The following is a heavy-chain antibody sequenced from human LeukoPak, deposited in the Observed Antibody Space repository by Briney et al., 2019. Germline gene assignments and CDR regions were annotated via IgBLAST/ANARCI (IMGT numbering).Heavy chain of an antibody. D-gene: IGHD2-2*01. J-gene: IGHJ6*03. CDR3: ARDALSSTSLSYYYYYMDV. CDR1: GYTFTSYG. Sequence: ASVTVSFKASGYTFTSYGISWVRQAPGQGLEWMGWISAYNGNTNYAQKLQGRVTMTTDTSTSTAYMELRSLRSDDTAVYYCARDALSSTSLSYYYYYMDVWGKGTTVTVSS. CDR2: ISAYNGNT. V-gene: IGHV1-18*01.